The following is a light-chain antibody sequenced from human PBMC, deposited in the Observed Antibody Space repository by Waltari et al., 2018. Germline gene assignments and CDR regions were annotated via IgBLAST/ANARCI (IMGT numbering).Light chain of an antibody. CDR1: QSVSSTY. Sequence: EIILTQSPGTLSLSPGERATLSCRASQSVSSTYVGWYQQKSGQAPRLVIYGGSSRATGIPDRFSGSASGTDFTLTISRLEPEDVAVYFCQVYSDLRDTFGQGTKLEIK. CDR3: QVYSDLRDT. V-gene: IGKV3-20*01. CDR2: GGS. J-gene: IGKJ2*01.